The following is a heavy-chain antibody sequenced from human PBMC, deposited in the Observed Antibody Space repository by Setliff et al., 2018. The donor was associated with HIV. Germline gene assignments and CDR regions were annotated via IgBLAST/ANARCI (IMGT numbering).Heavy chain of an antibody. CDR3: ARHRIDISLLVVQDPGPFDL. J-gene: IGHJ3*01. CDR1: GYSFSNHW. CDR2: IYPQDSDT. Sequence: GESLKISCTGSGYSFSNHWIGWVRQVPGRGLEWVAIIYPQDSDTRYSPSFEGHVTISADTSRYTAYLQWRALRASDTAIYYCARHRIDISLLVVQDPGPFDLWGRGTMVT. D-gene: IGHD3-3*02. V-gene: IGHV5-51*01.